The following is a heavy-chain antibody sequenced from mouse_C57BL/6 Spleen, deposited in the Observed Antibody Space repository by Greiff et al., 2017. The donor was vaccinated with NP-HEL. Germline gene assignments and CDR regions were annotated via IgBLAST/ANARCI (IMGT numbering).Heavy chain of an antibody. Sequence: QVQLQQSGAELVRPGASVTLSCKASGYTFTDYEMHWVKQTPVHGLEWIGAIDPETGGTAYNEKFKGKATLTADKSASTAYMELRSLASEDSAVYCCARGGITTVDYWGQGTTLTVSS. CDR3: ARGGITTVDY. CDR1: GYTFTDYE. D-gene: IGHD1-1*01. J-gene: IGHJ2*01. V-gene: IGHV1-15*01. CDR2: IDPETGGT.